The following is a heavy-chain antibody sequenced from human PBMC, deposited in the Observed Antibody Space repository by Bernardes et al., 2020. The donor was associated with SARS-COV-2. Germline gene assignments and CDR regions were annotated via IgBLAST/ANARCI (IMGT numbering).Heavy chain of an antibody. D-gene: IGHD1-7*01. V-gene: IGHV4-59*01. CDR1: GGSISDNY. CDR2: IYYTGNT. J-gene: IGHJ4*02. CDR3: ARGRTPTDF. Sequence: SETLSLTRSVSGGSISDNYWTWIRQPPGKGLEWIGYIYYTGNTNYNPSLKSRVTISVDTSKNRFSLKLSSVTPADTAIYYCARGRTPTDFWGQGTLVTVSS.